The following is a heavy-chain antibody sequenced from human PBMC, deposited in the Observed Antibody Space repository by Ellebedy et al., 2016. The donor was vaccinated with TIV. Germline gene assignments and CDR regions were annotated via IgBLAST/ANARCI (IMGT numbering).Heavy chain of an antibody. CDR1: GDSMNNYY. CDR3: ARSLRGHGGYDFALEI. Sequence: SETLSLXXTVSGDSMNNYYWIWIRKPAGKGLEWIGRMFTSGGTSYNPNLNPSLKSRVTMSLDTSDNQFSLKLSSVTAADTAVYYCARSLRGHGGYDFALEIWGQGTAVTVSS. D-gene: IGHD5-12*01. J-gene: IGHJ3*02. CDR2: MFTSGGT. V-gene: IGHV4-4*07.